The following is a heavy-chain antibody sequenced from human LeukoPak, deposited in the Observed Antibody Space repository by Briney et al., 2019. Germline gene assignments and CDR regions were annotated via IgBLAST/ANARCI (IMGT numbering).Heavy chain of an antibody. V-gene: IGHV3-23*01. CDR2: IGGGGDTT. CDR3: AKDRAPYSTRAFDI. D-gene: IGHD6-13*01. Sequence: GGSLRLSCAASGFIFSNYGMIWVRQAPGKGLEWVSAIGGGGDTTYYADSVKGRFTISRDNSKNTLYLQMNSLRAEDTAVYYCAKDRAPYSTRAFDIWGQGTMVTVSS. J-gene: IGHJ3*02. CDR1: GFIFSNYG.